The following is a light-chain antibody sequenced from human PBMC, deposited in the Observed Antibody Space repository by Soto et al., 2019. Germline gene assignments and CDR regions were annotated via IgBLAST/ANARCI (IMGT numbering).Light chain of an antibody. J-gene: IGLJ3*02. V-gene: IGLV1-44*01. CDR3: AAWDDSLNGWV. Sequence: QSVLAQPPSASGTPGQRVTLSCSGSSSNIGDNTVNWYQQLPGSAPKLLIYTDDQRPSGVPDRISASKSRTSASLAISGLQSEDEADYYCAAWDDSLNGWVFGGGTQLTVL. CDR1: SSNIGDNT. CDR2: TDD.